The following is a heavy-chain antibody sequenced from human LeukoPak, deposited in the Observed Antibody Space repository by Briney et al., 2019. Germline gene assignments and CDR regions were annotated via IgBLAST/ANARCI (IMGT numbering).Heavy chain of an antibody. CDR2: ISSNGVNT. V-gene: IGHV3-64*01. J-gene: IGHJ4*02. CDR1: GFTFSGYD. D-gene: IGHD3-22*01. Sequence: GGSLRLSCAASGFTFSGYDMQWVRQAPGKGLEYVSAISSNGVNTYYANSVKGRFTISRDNSKNTLYLQMGSLRAEDMAVYYCARAPPGYYDYWGQGTLVTVSS. CDR3: ARAPPGYYDY.